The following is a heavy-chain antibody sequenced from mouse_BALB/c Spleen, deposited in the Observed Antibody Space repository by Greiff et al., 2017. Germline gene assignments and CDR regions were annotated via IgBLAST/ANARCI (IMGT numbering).Heavy chain of an antibody. CDR3: ARSHYYGSSYWFAY. CDR1: GFNFKDTY. J-gene: IGHJ3*01. V-gene: IGHV14-3*02. CDR2: IDPANGNT. D-gene: IGHD1-1*01. Sequence: VQLQQSGAELVKPGASVKLSCTASGFNFKDTYMHWVKQRPEQGLEWIGRIDPANGNTKYDPKFQGKATITADTSSNTAYLQLSSLTSEDTAVYYCARSHYYGSSYWFAYWGQGTLVTVSA.